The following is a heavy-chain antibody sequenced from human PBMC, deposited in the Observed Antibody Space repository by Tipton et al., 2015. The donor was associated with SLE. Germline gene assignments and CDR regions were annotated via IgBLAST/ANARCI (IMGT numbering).Heavy chain of an antibody. D-gene: IGHD3-3*01. J-gene: IGHJ4*02. V-gene: IGHV4-34*01. CDR3: AREPRSGYHDY. Sequence: TLSLTCAVYGGSFSGCYWSWIRQTPGKGLEWIGEINHSGSTNYNPSLKSRVTISVDTSKNQFSLKRSSVTAADTAVYYCAREPRSGYHDYWGQGTLVTVSS. CDR1: GGSFSGCY. CDR2: INHSGST.